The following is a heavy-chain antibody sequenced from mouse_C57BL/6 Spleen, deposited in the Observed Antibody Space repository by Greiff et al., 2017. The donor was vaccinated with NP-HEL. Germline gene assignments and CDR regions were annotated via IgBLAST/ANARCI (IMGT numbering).Heavy chain of an antibody. CDR2: IHPNSGST. V-gene: IGHV1-64*01. CDR1: GYTFTSYW. CDR3: ARRVITTVVATDYWYFDV. J-gene: IGHJ1*03. Sequence: QVQLKQPGAELVKPGASVKLSCKASGYTFTSYWMHWVKQRPGQGLEWIGMIHPNSGSTNYNEKFKSKATLTVDKSSSTAYMQLSSLTSEDSAVYYCARRVITTVVATDYWYFDVWGTGTTVTVSS. D-gene: IGHD1-1*01.